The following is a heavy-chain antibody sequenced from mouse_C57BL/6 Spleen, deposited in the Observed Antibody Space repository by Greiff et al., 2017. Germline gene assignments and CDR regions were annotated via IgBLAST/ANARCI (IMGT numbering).Heavy chain of an antibody. CDR2: ISYDGSN. V-gene: IGHV3-6*01. CDR1: GYSIPSGYY. Sequence: EVQLQESGPGLVNPSQSLSLTCSVTGYSIPSGYYWNWIRQFPGNKLEWMGYISYDGSNNYNPSLENRISITRDTSKNQFFLKLNSVTTEDTATYYWALRVYAMDYWGQGTSVTVSS. CDR3: ALRVYAMDY. D-gene: IGHD3-3*01. J-gene: IGHJ4*01.